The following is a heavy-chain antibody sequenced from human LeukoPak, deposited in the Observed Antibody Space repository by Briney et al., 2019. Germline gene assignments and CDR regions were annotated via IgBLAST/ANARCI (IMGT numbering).Heavy chain of an antibody. CDR1: GFIFSSYS. CDR3: ARDSPGYGGYSY. D-gene: IGHD5-12*01. J-gene: IGHJ4*02. CDR2: IKEDGSAK. V-gene: IGHV3-7*04. Sequence: GGSLRLSCAASGFIFSSYSMNWVRQAPGKGLEWVANIKEDGSAKYYVDSMKGRFTISRDNAKNSLYLQINSLRAEDTAVYYCARDSPGYGGYSYWGQGTLVTVSS.